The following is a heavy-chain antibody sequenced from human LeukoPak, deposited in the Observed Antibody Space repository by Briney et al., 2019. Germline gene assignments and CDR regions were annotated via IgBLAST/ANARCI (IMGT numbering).Heavy chain of an antibody. CDR3: ARDLTVTSTCWFDL. J-gene: IGHJ5*02. CDR2: ITGSSTYI. D-gene: IGHD4-11*01. V-gene: IGHV3-21*01. Sequence: GGSLRLSCAVSGFTFSSYTMNWVRQAPGKGLEWVSSITGSSTYIYYADSGKGRFTISRDNAKNSLYLQMNNLGAEETAVYYCARDLTVTSTCWFDLWGQGTLVTVSS. CDR1: GFTFSSYT.